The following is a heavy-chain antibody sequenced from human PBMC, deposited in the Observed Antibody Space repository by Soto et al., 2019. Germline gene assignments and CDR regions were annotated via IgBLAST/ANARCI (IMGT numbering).Heavy chain of an antibody. Sequence: QLQLQESGPGLVKPSETLSLTCTVSGGSISSSSYYWGWIRQPPGKGLEWIGSIYYSGSTYYNPSLKSRVTISVDTSKNQFSLKLISVTAADTAVYYCARQFPEPNWFDPWCQGTLVTVSS. CDR3: ARQFPEPNWFDP. V-gene: IGHV4-39*01. CDR2: IYYSGST. J-gene: IGHJ5*02. CDR1: GGSISSSSYY.